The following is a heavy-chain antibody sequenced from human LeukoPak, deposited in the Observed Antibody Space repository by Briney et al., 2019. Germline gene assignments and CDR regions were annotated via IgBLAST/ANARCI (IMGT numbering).Heavy chain of an antibody. J-gene: IGHJ5*02. CDR2: IYHSGST. Sequence: SETLSLTCTVSGYSISSGYYWGWIRQPPGKGLEWIASIYHSGSTYCNPSLKSRVNISVDTSKNHFSLKLNSVTAADTAVYFCARAFNRNYWFDPWGQGTLVTVSS. V-gene: IGHV4-38-2*02. D-gene: IGHD1-14*01. CDR1: GYSISSGYY. CDR3: ARAFNRNYWFDP.